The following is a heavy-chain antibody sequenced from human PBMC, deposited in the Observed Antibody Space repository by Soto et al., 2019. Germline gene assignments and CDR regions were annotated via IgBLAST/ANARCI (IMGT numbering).Heavy chain of an antibody. CDR3: ARRIVVVVAATLGWFDP. CDR2: INHSGST. V-gene: IGHV4-34*01. Sequence: QVQLQQWGAGLLKPSETLSLTCAVYGGSFSGYYWSWIRQPPGKGLEWIGEINHSGSTNYNPSLKSRVTISVDTSKTQFSLKLRSVTAADTAVYYCARRIVVVVAATLGWFDPWGQGTLVTVSS. CDR1: GGSFSGYY. J-gene: IGHJ5*02. D-gene: IGHD2-15*01.